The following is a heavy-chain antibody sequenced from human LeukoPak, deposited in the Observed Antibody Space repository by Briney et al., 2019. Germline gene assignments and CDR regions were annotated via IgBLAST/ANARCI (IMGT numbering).Heavy chain of an antibody. CDR2: ISGSGGST. Sequence: GGSLRLSCAASGFTFNSNYMSWVRQAPGKGLEWVSAISGSGGSTYYADSVKGRFTISRDNSKNTLYLQMNSLRAEDTAVYYCAKDRQWLAQRDAFDIWGQGTMVTVSS. D-gene: IGHD6-19*01. V-gene: IGHV3-23*01. J-gene: IGHJ3*02. CDR1: GFTFNSNY. CDR3: AKDRQWLAQRDAFDI.